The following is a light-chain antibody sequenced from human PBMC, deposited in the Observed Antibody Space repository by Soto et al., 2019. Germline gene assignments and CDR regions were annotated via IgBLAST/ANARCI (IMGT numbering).Light chain of an antibody. CDR3: QQYNNWLGT. J-gene: IGKJ1*01. V-gene: IGKV3-15*01. CDR1: QSVSSN. CDR2: GAS. Sequence: EIVMTQSPATPSVSPGERATLSCRASQSVSSNLAWYQQKPGQAPRLLIYGASTRATGIPARFSGSGSGTEFTLTISSLQSEDFAVYYCQQYNNWLGTFGQGTKVEIK.